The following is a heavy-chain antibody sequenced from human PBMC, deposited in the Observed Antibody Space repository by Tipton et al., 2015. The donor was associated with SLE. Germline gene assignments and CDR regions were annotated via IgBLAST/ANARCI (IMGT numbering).Heavy chain of an antibody. Sequence: TLSLTCAVYGGSFSGYYWSWIRQPPGKGLEWIGYIYYSGSTYYNPSLKSRLTISVDTSKNQFSLKLSSVTAADTAVYFCGGGSSTIFGVVIPPLDYWGQGTLVTVSS. V-gene: IGHV4-30-4*01. J-gene: IGHJ4*02. CDR1: GGSFSGYY. CDR2: IYYSGST. D-gene: IGHD3-3*01. CDR3: GGGSSTIFGVVIPPLDY.